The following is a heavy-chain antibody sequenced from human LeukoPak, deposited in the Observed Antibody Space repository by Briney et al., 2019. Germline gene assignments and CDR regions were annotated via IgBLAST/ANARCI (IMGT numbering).Heavy chain of an antibody. J-gene: IGHJ3*02. CDR1: GLTFSKYW. CDR2: IKQDESEK. Sequence: GGSLRLSCAASGLTFSKYWMTWVRQAPGKGLEWVANIKQDESEKYYVDSVKGRFTISRDNAKNSLYLQMNSLRAEDTAVYYCARDKEEMVRAPYAFGIWGQGTMVTVSS. CDR3: ARDKEEMVRAPYAFGI. V-gene: IGHV3-7*01. D-gene: IGHD3-10*01.